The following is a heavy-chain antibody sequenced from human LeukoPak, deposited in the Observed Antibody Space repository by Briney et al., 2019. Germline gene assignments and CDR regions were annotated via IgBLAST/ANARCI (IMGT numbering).Heavy chain of an antibody. CDR2: IKHDGSEK. CDR1: GFPFDRYW. V-gene: IGHV3-7*01. Sequence: GGSLRLSCVASGFPFDRYWMSWVRQAPGKGLEWVANIKHDGSEKNFVDPVKGRFTISRDNAENSLFLQMNSLRADDTAVYSCARQPIYEAYFDFWGQGTLVTVSS. D-gene: IGHD3-16*01. CDR3: ARQPIYEAYFDF. J-gene: IGHJ4*02.